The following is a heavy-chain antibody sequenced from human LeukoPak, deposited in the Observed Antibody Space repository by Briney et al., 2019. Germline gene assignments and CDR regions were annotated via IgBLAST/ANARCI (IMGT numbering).Heavy chain of an antibody. CDR3: AKGPTSGWYYFDY. D-gene: IGHD6-19*01. Sequence: GRSLRLSCAASGFTFSNYGMHWVRQAPGKGLEWVSVISFDGSAKYYADSVKGRFTISRDNSKNTLYLQMNGLRAEDTAVYYCAKGPTSGWYYFDYWGQGTLVTVSS. V-gene: IGHV3-30*18. CDR1: GFTFSNYG. J-gene: IGHJ4*02. CDR2: ISFDGSAK.